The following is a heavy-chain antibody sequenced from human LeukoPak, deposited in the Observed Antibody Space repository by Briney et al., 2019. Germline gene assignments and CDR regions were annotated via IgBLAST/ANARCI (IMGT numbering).Heavy chain of an antibody. Sequence: SETLSLTCTVSDGSISSSSYYWGWIRQPPGKGLEWIGSIYYSGSTYYNPSLKSRVTISVDTSKNQFSLKLRSVTAADTAVYYCASYTTYYYDSSGYSPGNFDYWGQGTLATVSS. CDR2: IYYSGST. J-gene: IGHJ4*02. CDR1: DGSISSSSYY. CDR3: ASYTTYYYDSSGYSPGNFDY. D-gene: IGHD3-22*01. V-gene: IGHV4-39*01.